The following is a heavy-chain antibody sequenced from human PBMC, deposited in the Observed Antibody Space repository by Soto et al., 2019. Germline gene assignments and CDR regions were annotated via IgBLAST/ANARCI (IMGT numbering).Heavy chain of an antibody. CDR1: GFSFSKYG. CDR2: MTDDGSKK. D-gene: IGHD3-16*01. V-gene: IGHV3-30*18. CDR3: AKELGETEGYYFDC. J-gene: IGHJ4*02. Sequence: QVQLVESGGGVVQPGRSLRLSCAASGFSFSKYGMHWVRQAPGKGLEWVAEMTDDGSKKYYGDSVKGRFTISRDNSKNTLYLLMDSLRAEDTAMYYCAKELGETEGYYFDCWGQGTLVTVSS.